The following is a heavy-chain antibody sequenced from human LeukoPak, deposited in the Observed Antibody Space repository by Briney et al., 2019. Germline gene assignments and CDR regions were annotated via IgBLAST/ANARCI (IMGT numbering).Heavy chain of an antibody. D-gene: IGHD6-19*01. Sequence: PGGSLRLSCAASGFTFSTSWMSWVRQAPGKGLEWVGRIKSKTDGGTTDYAAPVKGRFTISRDDSKNTLYLQMNSLKTEDTAVYYCTTKTGIAVAATDYWGQGTLVTVSS. CDR2: IKSKTDGGTT. J-gene: IGHJ4*02. CDR1: GFTFSTSW. V-gene: IGHV3-15*01. CDR3: TTKTGIAVAATDY.